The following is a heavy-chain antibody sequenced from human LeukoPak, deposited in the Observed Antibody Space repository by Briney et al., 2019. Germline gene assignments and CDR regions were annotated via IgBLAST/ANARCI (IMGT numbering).Heavy chain of an antibody. CDR2: IYYSGST. CDR3: ARDFGGDWGAFDI. Sequence: SETLSLTCTVSGGSISSYYWSWIRQPPGKGLEWIGYIYYSGSTNYNPSLKSRVTIPVDTSKNQFSLKLSSVTAADTAVYYCARDFGGDWGAFDIWGQGTMVTVSS. J-gene: IGHJ3*02. D-gene: IGHD2-21*02. V-gene: IGHV4-59*01. CDR1: GGSISSYY.